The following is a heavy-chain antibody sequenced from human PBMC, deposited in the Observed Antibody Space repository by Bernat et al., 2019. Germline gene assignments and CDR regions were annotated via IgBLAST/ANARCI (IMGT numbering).Heavy chain of an antibody. V-gene: IGHV4-39*07. J-gene: IGHJ4*02. D-gene: IGHD5/OR15-5a*01. CDR3: AREWSSTTFDY. CDR1: GGSISSSSYY. Sequence: QLQLQESGPGLVKPSETLSLTCTVSGGSISSSSYYWGWIRQPPEKGLEWIASMYYSGSTYYNPSLKSRVTISVDTSKSQFSLKLSSVTAADTAVYYCAREWSSTTFDYWGQGTLVTVSS. CDR2: MYYSGST.